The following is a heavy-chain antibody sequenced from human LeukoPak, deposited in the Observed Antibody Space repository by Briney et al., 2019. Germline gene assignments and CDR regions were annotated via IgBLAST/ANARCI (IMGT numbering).Heavy chain of an antibody. CDR3: ARSHSVWTSFDY. CDR2: IYYSGST. D-gene: IGHD3/OR15-3a*01. V-gene: IGHV4-59*01. J-gene: IGHJ4*02. CDR1: GGSISSYY. Sequence: SETLSLTCTVSGGSISSYYWSWIRQPPGKGLEWIGYIYYSGSTNYNPSLKSRVTISVDASKNQFSLKLSSVTAADTAVYYCARSHSVWTSFDYWGQGTLVTVSS.